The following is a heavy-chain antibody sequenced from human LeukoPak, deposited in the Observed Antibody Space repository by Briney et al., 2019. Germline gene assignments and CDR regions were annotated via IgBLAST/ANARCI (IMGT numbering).Heavy chain of an antibody. Sequence: GGSLRLSCAASGFIFSTYAMHWVRQAPGKGLEWVTVISYDGNNKYYADSVKGRFTISRDNSKNTLYLQMNSLRAEDTAVYHCARRGGDDQWDVWGQGTTVTVSS. CDR3: ARRGGDDQWDV. CDR2: ISYDGNNK. V-gene: IGHV3-30-3*01. CDR1: GFIFSTYA. D-gene: IGHD3-16*01. J-gene: IGHJ6*02.